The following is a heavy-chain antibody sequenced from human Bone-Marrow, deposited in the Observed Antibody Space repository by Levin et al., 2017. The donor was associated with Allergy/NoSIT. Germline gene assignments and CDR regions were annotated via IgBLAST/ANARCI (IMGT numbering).Heavy chain of an antibody. CDR3: ASLYGSGSYPVSY. CDR1: GFAFSSYG. J-gene: IGHJ4*02. V-gene: IGHV3-30*03. CDR2: ISDDGSKK. D-gene: IGHD3-10*01. Sequence: GGSLRLSCAVSGFAFSSYGMHWVRQAPGKGLEWVAGISDDGSKKYYADSVKGRFTISRDNAKKSLFLQMNSLRAEDTAVYYCASLYGSGSYPVSYWGQGTLVTVS.